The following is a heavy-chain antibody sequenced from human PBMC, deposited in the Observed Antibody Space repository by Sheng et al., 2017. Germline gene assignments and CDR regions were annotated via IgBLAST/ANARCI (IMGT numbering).Heavy chain of an antibody. V-gene: IGHV3-48*03. D-gene: IGHD2-15*01. J-gene: IGHJ6*03. CDR2: ISSSGSTI. CDR1: GFTFSSYE. CDR3: ARGGSRMDRYYYYYMDV. Sequence: EVQLVESGGGLVQPGGSLRLSCAASGFTFSSYEMNWVRQAPGKGLEWVSYISSSGSTIYYADSVKGRFTISRDNAKNSLYLQMNSLRAEDTAVYYCARGGSRMDRYYYYYMDVWGQGTTVTVSS.